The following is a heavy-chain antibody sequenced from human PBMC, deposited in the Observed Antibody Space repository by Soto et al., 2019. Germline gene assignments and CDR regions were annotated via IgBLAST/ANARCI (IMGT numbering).Heavy chain of an antibody. CDR3: ARRQSSSWYGL. D-gene: IGHD6-13*01. Sequence: QLQLQESGPGLVKPSETLSLTCTVSGGSISSSSYYWGWIRQPPGKGLEWIGSIYYSGSTYYNPSLKSRVTLSVETSKNQFSLKLSSVTAADTAVYYCARRQSSSWYGLWGQGTLVTVSS. V-gene: IGHV4-39*01. J-gene: IGHJ4*02. CDR1: GGSISSSSYY. CDR2: IYYSGST.